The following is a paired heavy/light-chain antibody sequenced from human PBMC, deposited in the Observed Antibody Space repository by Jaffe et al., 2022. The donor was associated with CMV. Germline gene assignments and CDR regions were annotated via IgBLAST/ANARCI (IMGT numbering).Light chain of an antibody. J-gene: IGKJ3*01. V-gene: IGKV1-NL1*01. CDR2: AAS. CDR3: QQYYSTPPIT. Sequence: DIQMTQSPSSLSASVRDRVTITCRASQGISNSLAWYQQKPGKAPKLLLYAASRLESGVPSRFSGSGSGTDYTLTISSLQPEDFATYYCQQYYSTPPITFGPGTKVDIK. CDR1: QGISNS.
Heavy chain of an antibody. D-gene: IGHD3-22*01. V-gene: IGHV4-61*01. CDR3: ARGPQRYYDSSGYSGAFDI. Sequence: QVQLQESGPGLVKPSETLSLTCTVSGGSVSSGSYYWSWIRQPPGKGLEWIGYIYYSGSTNYNPSLKSRVTISVDTSKNQFSLKLSSVTAADTAVYYCARGPQRYYDSSGYSGAFDIWGQGTMVTVSS. CDR2: IYYSGST. J-gene: IGHJ3*02. CDR1: GGSVSSGSYY.